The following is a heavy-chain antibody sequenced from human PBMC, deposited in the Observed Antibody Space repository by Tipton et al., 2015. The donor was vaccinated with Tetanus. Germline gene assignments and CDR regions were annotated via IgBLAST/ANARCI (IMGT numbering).Heavy chain of an antibody. V-gene: IGHV4-39*01. D-gene: IGHD3-22*01. CDR2: IYYSGST. CDR1: GSSITSTTHY. J-gene: IGHJ1*01. CDR3: AGQDTLNYYYVGYFHD. Sequence: TLSLTCTVSGSSITSTTHYWGWIRQAPGKGLEWIGIIYYSGSTDYNASLRSRVTISVDTSKNQFSLQLRSVTAADTAVYYCAGQDTLNYYYVGYFHDWGQGSLVTVSS.